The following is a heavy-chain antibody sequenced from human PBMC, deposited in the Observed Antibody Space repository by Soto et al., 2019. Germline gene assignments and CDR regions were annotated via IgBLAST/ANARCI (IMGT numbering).Heavy chain of an antibody. V-gene: IGHV3-72*01. CDR1: GFTFSDHY. J-gene: IGHJ4*02. CDR3: ATGTVGAMDY. Sequence: PGGSLRLSCAASGFTFSDHYMEWVRQAPGKGLGWVGRTRNKVDSYTTEYAASVRGRFTISRDDSKTSLYLQMNSLKTEDTALYYCATGTVGAMDYWGQGTLVTVSS. D-gene: IGHD1-26*01. CDR2: TRNKVDSYTT.